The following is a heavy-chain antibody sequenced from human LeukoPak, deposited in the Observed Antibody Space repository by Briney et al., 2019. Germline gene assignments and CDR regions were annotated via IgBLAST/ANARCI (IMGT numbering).Heavy chain of an antibody. CDR1: GFSFDDYA. Sequence: GGSLRLSCAASGFSFDDYAIHWVRQVPGKGLEWVSGITWNSAPIGYADSVKGRFTISRDNSKNSLYLQMNSLTVEDTAVYFCAKAQLPDYYYMDVWGKGTTVTVSS. CDR2: ITWNSAPI. CDR3: AKAQLPDYYYMDV. D-gene: IGHD2-2*01. J-gene: IGHJ6*03. V-gene: IGHV3-9*01.